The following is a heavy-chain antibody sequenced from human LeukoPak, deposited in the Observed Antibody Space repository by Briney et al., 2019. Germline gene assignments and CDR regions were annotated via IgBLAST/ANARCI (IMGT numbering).Heavy chain of an antibody. Sequence: SETLSLTCAVYGGSFSGYYWSWIRQPPGKGLEWIGEINHSGSTNYNPSLKSRVTISVDTSKNQFSLKLSSVTAADTAVYYCARGAWPSMGFYDILTGYYFDYWGQGTLVTVSS. J-gene: IGHJ4*02. CDR2: INHSGST. D-gene: IGHD3-9*01. CDR3: ARGAWPSMGFYDILTGYYFDY. CDR1: GGSFSGYY. V-gene: IGHV4-34*01.